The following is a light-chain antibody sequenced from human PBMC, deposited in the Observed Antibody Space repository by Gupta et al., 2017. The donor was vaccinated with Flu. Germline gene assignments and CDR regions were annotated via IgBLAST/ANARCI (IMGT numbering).Light chain of an antibody. J-gene: IGLJ2*01. V-gene: IGLV3-1*01. CDR2: QDT. Sequence: SPGQTASITCSGDKLGNNYVSWYQQKPGQSPVLVMYQDTKRPSGIPERFSGSNSGNTATLTISGTQAMDEAYFYCQTWDSSIVVFGGGTKLTVL. CDR3: QTWDSSIVV. CDR1: KLGNNY.